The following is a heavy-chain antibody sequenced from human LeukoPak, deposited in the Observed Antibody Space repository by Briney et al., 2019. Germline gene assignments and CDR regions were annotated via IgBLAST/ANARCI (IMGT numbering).Heavy chain of an antibody. CDR3: ARDHCVSNSCYDAFDI. CDR2: IYYSGST. Sequence: SETLSLTCTVSGGSISSYYWSWIRQPPGKGLEWIGYIYYSGSTNYNPSLKSRVTISVDTSKNQFSLKLGSVTAADTAVYYCARDHCVSNSCYDAFDIWGQGTMVTVSS. J-gene: IGHJ3*02. V-gene: IGHV4-59*01. CDR1: GGSISSYY. D-gene: IGHD2-2*01.